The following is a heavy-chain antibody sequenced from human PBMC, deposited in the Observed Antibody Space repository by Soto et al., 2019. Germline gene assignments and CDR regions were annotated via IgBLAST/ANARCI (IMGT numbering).Heavy chain of an antibody. Sequence: QVQLQESGPGLVKPSETLSLTCTVSGGYVSSGAFYWSWIRQHPGKGLEWIGYIHYTGGTYYNPSLNTRITMSLDASRSQFSLKLTSVTAADRSVYYCARERAGTIDFPTYLYDFYYMDVWGRGTTVTVSS. CDR3: ARERAGTIDFPTYLYDFYYMDV. D-gene: IGHD1-1*01. J-gene: IGHJ6*03. CDR2: IHYTGGT. CDR1: GGYVSSGAFY. V-gene: IGHV4-31*03.